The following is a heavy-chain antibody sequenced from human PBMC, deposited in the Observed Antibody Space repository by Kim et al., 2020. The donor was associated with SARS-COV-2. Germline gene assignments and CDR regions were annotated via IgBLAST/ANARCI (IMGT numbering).Heavy chain of an antibody. J-gene: IGHJ4*02. CDR1: GYTFTNYY. CDR3: ARGEPRNYYDNRGNDY. V-gene: IGHV1-46*01. Sequence: ASVKVSCKASGYTFTNYYMHWVRQAPGQGLEWMGIINPSGGNTNYAQKFQGRVTMTRDTSTSTVYMELSSLRSEDTAVYYCARGEPRNYYDNRGNDYWGQGTLVTVSS. CDR2: INPSGGNT. D-gene: IGHD3-22*01.